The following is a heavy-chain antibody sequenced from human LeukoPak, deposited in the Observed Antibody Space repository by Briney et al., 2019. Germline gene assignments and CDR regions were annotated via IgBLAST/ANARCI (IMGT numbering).Heavy chain of an antibody. J-gene: IGHJ6*02. Sequence: GRSLRLSCAASGFTFSSYGMHWVRQAPGKGLEWVAVIWYDGSNKYYADSVKGRFTISRDNSKNTLYLQMNSLRAEDTAVYYCARDNLLVYCSSTSCLGYYYYYGMDVWGQGTTVTVSS. CDR1: GFTFSSYG. D-gene: IGHD2-2*01. V-gene: IGHV3-33*01. CDR3: ARDNLLVYCSSTSCLGYYYYYGMDV. CDR2: IWYDGSNK.